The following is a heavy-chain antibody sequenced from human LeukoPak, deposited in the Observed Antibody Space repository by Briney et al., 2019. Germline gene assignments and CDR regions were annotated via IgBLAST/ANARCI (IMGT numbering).Heavy chain of an antibody. Sequence: GGPLTLFCAAPGHILSTYAIQCVRESRDKGLDGVAAVSAIGNNKFYAAAVKGRFTIDRDKYDNTVSLQINSMSADDTAVYYCAGGYDLLGDPAYFYMDVWGKGTTVTVSS. V-gene: IGHV3-30*17. CDR3: AGGYDLLGDPAYFYMDV. J-gene: IGHJ6*03. CDR1: GHILSTYA. D-gene: IGHD5-12*01. CDR2: VSAIGNNK.